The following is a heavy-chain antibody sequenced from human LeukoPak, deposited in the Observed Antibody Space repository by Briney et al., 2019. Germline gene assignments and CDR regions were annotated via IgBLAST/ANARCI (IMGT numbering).Heavy chain of an antibody. Sequence: ASVKVSCKASGYTFTSYAMNWVRQAPGQGLEWMGWINPNSGGTNYAQKFQGRVTMTRDTSISTAYMELSRLRSDDTAVYYCARVRSNAFDIWGQGTMVTVSS. CDR1: GYTFTSYA. V-gene: IGHV1-2*02. CDR2: INPNSGGT. CDR3: ARVRSNAFDI. J-gene: IGHJ3*02.